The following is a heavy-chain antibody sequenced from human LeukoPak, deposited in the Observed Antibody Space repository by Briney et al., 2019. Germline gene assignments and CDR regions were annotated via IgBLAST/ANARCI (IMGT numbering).Heavy chain of an antibody. Sequence: GGCLRLSCAASGFTFSSYAMHWVRRAPGKGLEYVSAISSNGGSTLYANSVKGRFTISRDNSKNTLYLQMGSLRAEDMAVYYCARVDLLGYDYWGQGTLVTVSS. D-gene: IGHD1-26*01. CDR3: ARVDLLGYDY. J-gene: IGHJ4*02. V-gene: IGHV3-64*01. CDR1: GFTFSSYA. CDR2: ISSNGGST.